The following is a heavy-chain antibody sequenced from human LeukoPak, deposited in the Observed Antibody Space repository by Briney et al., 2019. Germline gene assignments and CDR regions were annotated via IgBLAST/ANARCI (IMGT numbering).Heavy chain of an antibody. CDR2: ISGSGGST. V-gene: IGHV3-23*01. CDR1: GFTFSSYA. CDR3: AKQPFYCSSTSCSAFFDY. Sequence: GGSLRLACAASGFTFSSYAMSWVRQAPGKGLEWVSAISGSGGSTYYADSVKGRFAISRDNSKNTQYLQMNSLRAEDTAVYYCAKQPFYCSSTSCSAFFDYWGQGTLVTVSS. J-gene: IGHJ4*02. D-gene: IGHD2-2*01.